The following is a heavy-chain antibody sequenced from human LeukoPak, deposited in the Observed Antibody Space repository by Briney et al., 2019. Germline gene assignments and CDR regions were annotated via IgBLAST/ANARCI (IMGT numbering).Heavy chain of an antibody. D-gene: IGHD6-19*01. Sequence: PGGSLRLSCAASGFTFSSYAMSWVRQAPGEGLEWVSGISGSGVSTYYADSVKGRFTISRDNSKNTVYLQMNSLRAEDTAVYYCAKDLGYSSGWYRLYFDYWGQGTLVTVSS. CDR3: AKDLGYSSGWYRLYFDY. V-gene: IGHV3-23*01. J-gene: IGHJ4*02. CDR2: ISGSGVST. CDR1: GFTFSSYA.